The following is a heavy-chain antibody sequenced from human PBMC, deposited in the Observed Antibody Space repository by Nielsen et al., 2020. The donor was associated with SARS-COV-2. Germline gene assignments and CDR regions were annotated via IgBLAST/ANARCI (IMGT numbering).Heavy chain of an antibody. Sequence: GGSLRLSCAAPGFTFSSYGMHWVRQAPGKGLEWVAVIWYDGSNKYYADSVKGRFTISRDNSKNTLYLQMNSLRAEDTAVYYCARDLSVGDPGDYWGQGTLVTVSS. J-gene: IGHJ4*02. V-gene: IGHV3-33*01. CDR1: GFTFSSYG. CDR2: IWYDGSNK. D-gene: IGHD4-17*01. CDR3: ARDLSVGDPGDY.